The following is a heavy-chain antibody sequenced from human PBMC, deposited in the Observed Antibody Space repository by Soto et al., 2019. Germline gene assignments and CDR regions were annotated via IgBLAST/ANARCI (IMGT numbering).Heavy chain of an antibody. CDR2: ISTSSTTV. Sequence: GGSLRLSCAASGFTFSSYSLSWVRQAPGKGLEWISYISTSSTTVYYADSVKGRFTISRDNAKNSLYLQMNSLRDEDTALYYCARVGYSYGYPAFDIWGQGTMVTVSS. CDR3: ARVGYSYGYPAFDI. CDR1: GFTFSSYS. D-gene: IGHD5-18*01. J-gene: IGHJ3*02. V-gene: IGHV3-48*02.